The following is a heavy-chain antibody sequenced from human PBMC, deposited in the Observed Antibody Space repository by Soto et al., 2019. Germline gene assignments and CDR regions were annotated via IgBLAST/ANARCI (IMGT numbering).Heavy chain of an antibody. CDR2: ISSSSSTI. D-gene: IGHD3-10*01. CDR1: GFPFSSYS. CDR3: ARDPYYYGSGSADDYMDV. J-gene: IGHJ6*03. Sequence: VALRLSCAASGFPFSSYSMNWVRQAPGKGLEWVSYISSSSSTIYYADSVKGRFTISRDNAKNSLYLQMNSLRAEDTAVYYCARDPYYYGSGSADDYMDVWGKGTTVTVSS. V-gene: IGHV3-48*01.